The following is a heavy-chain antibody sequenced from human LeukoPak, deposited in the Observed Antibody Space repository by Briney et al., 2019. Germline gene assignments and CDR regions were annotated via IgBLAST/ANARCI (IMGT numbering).Heavy chain of an antibody. CDR3: ARQTAMGRSGDY. CDR2: IDLSDSET. Sequence: GESLKISCKASGYSFTSYWIGWVRQMPGKGLERMGIIDLSDSETRYTPSFQGQVTISVDKSLTTADLQWNSLKASDTAMYYCARQTAMGRSGDYWGQGTLVTVSS. D-gene: IGHD5-18*01. V-gene: IGHV5-51*01. CDR1: GYSFTSYW. J-gene: IGHJ4*02.